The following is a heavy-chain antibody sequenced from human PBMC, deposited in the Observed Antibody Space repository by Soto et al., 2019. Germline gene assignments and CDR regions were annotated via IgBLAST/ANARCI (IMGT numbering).Heavy chain of an antibody. CDR3: AKDLHHRPTYYDFWEPDAFDI. CDR2: ISGSGGST. V-gene: IGHV3-23*01. D-gene: IGHD3-3*01. J-gene: IGHJ3*02. Sequence: PGGSLRLSCAASGFTFSSYAMSWVRQAPGKGLEWVSAISGSGGSTYYADSVKGRFTISRDNSKNTLYLQMNSLRAEDTAVYYCAKDLHHRPTYYDFWEPDAFDIWGQGTMVTVSS. CDR1: GFTFSSYA.